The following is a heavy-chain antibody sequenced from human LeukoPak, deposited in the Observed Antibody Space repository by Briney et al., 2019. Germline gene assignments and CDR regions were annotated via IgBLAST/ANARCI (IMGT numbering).Heavy chain of an antibody. Sequence: SVKVSCKASGGTFSSYAISWVRQAPGQGLEWMGGIIPIFGTANYAQKFQGRVTITADESTSTAYMELSSLRSDDTAVYYCARARLPKGYYGSGSYQTGMEFDYWGQGTLVTVSS. CDR1: GGTFSSYA. J-gene: IGHJ4*02. V-gene: IGHV1-69*13. D-gene: IGHD3-10*01. CDR3: ARARLPKGYYGSGSYQTGMEFDY. CDR2: IIPIFGTA.